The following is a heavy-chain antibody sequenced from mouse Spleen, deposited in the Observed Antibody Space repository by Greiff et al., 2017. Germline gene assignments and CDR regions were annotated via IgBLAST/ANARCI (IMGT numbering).Heavy chain of an antibody. CDR2: ISSGGSYT. CDR1: GFTFSSYA. V-gene: IGHV5-9-1*01. CDR3: ARRGFITTVVATYDYFDY. Sequence: EVKLVESGGGLVKPGGSLKLSCAASGFTFSSYAMSWVRQTPEKRLEWVATISSGGSYTYYPDSVKGRFTISRDNAKNTLYLQMSSLRSEDTAMYYCARRGFITTVVATYDYFDYWGQGTTLTVSS. J-gene: IGHJ2*01. D-gene: IGHD1-1*01.